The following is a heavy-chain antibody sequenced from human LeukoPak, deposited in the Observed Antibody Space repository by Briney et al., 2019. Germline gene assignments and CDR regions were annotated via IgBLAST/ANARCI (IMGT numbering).Heavy chain of an antibody. Sequence: PGGSLRLSCAASGFTFSRHAMSWVRQAPGKGLEWVSAISDSGDSTYYTDSVKGRFTISRDNSKNTLYLQMNSLRAEDTAVYYCAKERVHIVPTAYWGQGTLVTVSS. CDR2: ISDSGDST. D-gene: IGHD5-12*01. CDR3: AKERVHIVPTAY. J-gene: IGHJ4*02. CDR1: GFTFSRHA. V-gene: IGHV3-23*01.